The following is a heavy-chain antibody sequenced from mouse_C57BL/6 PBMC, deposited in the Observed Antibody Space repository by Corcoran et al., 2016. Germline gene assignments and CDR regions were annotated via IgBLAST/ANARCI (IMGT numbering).Heavy chain of an antibody. D-gene: IGHD1-1*01. CDR2: INPYNGGT. CDR1: GYTFTDCY. Sequence: EVQLQQSGPVLKNPGASVKMFCKACGYTFTDCYMHGVKQTHGESLEWLGVINPYNGGTSYNQKFKGKATLTVDKSPSTAYMELNSLTSEDSAVYYCARDKGLDYYAHWYFDVWGTGTTVTVSS. V-gene: IGHV1-19*01. CDR3: ARDKGLDYYAHWYFDV. J-gene: IGHJ1*03.